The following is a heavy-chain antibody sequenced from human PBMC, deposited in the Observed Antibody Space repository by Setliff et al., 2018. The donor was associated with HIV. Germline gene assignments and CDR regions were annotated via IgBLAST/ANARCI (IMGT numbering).Heavy chain of an antibody. CDR2: ISSGSVNI. V-gene: IGHV3-48*03. CDR3: AKTPLY. J-gene: IGHJ4*02. CDR1: GFMFNIYE. Sequence: GSLRLSCAASGFMFNIYEMNWVRQAPGKGLEWVSYISSGSVNIFYADSVKGRFAISRDNSKNTLYLQMNSLRAEDTAVYYCAKTPLYWGQGTLVTVSS.